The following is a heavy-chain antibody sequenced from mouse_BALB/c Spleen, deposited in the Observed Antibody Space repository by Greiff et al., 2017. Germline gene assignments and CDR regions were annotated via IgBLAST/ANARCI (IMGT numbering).Heavy chain of an antibody. CDR2: ISYDGSN. CDR3: ARENYDYDEGAWFAY. J-gene: IGHJ3*01. CDR1: GYSITSGYY. Sequence: EESGPGLVKPSQSLSLTCSVTGYSITSGYYWNWIRQFPGNKLEWMGYISYDGSNNYNPSLKNRISITRDTSKNQFFLKLNSVTTEDTATYYCARENYDYDEGAWFAYWGQGTLVTVSA. D-gene: IGHD2-4*01. V-gene: IGHV3-6*02.